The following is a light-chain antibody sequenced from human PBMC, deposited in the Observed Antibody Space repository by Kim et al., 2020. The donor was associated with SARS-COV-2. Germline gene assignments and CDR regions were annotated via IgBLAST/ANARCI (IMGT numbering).Light chain of an antibody. J-gene: IGLJ3*02. V-gene: IGLV2-14*03. CDR1: RSDIGDYNY. CDR3: SSYTSTYTLV. CDR2: DVR. Sequence: QSALTQPASVSGSPGQSITISCTGTRSDIGDYNYVSWYQQHPGKAPKVLIYDVRSRPSGVSDRFSGTKSGNTASLTISGLQAEDEADYYCSSYTSTYTLVFGGGTKLTVL.